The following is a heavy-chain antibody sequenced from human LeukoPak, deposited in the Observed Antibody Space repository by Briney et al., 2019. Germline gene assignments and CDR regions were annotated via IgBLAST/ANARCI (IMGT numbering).Heavy chain of an antibody. CDR1: GYSISSGYY. CDR3: AREGWELPFGY. Sequence: SETLSLTCTVSGYSISSGYYWGWIRQPPGKGLEWIGSIYHSGSTYYNPSLKSRVTISVDTSKNQFSLKLSSVTAADTAVYYCAREGWELPFGYWGQGTPVTVSS. V-gene: IGHV4-38-2*02. CDR2: IYHSGST. D-gene: IGHD1-26*01. J-gene: IGHJ4*02.